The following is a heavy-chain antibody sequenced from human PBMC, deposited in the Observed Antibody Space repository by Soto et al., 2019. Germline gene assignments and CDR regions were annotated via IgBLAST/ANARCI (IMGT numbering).Heavy chain of an antibody. J-gene: IGHJ6*02. V-gene: IGHV4-59*01. CDR3: ASWVGSGAVVYYYYYGMDV. D-gene: IGHD6-19*01. CDR1: GGSISSYY. Sequence: SETLSLTCTVSGGSISSYYWSWIRQPPGKGLEWIGYIYYSGSTNYNPSLKSRVTISVDTSKNQLSLKLSSVTAADTAVYYCASWVGSGAVVYYYYYGMDVWGQGTTVTVSS. CDR2: IYYSGST.